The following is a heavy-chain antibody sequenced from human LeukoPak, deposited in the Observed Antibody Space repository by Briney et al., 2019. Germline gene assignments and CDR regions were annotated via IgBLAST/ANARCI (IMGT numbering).Heavy chain of an antibody. J-gene: IGHJ4*02. CDR1: GFTFSNYA. D-gene: IGHD2-2*02. CDR3: YCSSGSCYSSSGLRN. Sequence: QSGGSLRLSCAASGFTFSNYAMTWLRQAPGKGREGVSTISGGGDNTYYADSVKGRFTISRDNSKDTLFLHINSLRAEDTAVYYCYCSSGSCYSSSGLRNWGQGTLITVSS. V-gene: IGHV3-23*01. CDR2: ISGGGDNT.